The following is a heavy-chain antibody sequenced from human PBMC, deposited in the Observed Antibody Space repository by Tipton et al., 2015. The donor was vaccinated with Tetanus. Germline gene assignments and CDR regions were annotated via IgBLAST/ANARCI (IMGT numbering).Heavy chain of an antibody. CDR1: GFTFSNYA. Sequence: SLRLSCAASGFTFSNYAMSWVRQAPGKRLEWVSSISSTSSYIYYADSVKGRFTISRDNAKNSLYLQMNSLRAEDTSVYYCATGVTLDYWGQGTLVTVSS. J-gene: IGHJ4*02. V-gene: IGHV3-21*01. D-gene: IGHD3-10*01. CDR3: ATGVTLDY. CDR2: ISSTSSYI.